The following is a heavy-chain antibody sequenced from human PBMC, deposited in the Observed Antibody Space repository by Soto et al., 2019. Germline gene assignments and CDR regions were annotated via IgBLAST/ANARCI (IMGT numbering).Heavy chain of an antibody. Sequence: PGGSLRLSCAASGFTFSDYYMSWIRQAPGKGLEWISYISSSGSTIYYADSVKGRFTISRDNAKNSLYLQMNSLRAEDTAVYYCARDCSSTSCYYYYYYGMDVWGQGTTVTVSS. CDR2: ISSSGSTI. CDR1: GFTFSDYY. CDR3: ARDCSSTSCYYYYYYGMDV. D-gene: IGHD2-2*01. J-gene: IGHJ6*02. V-gene: IGHV3-11*04.